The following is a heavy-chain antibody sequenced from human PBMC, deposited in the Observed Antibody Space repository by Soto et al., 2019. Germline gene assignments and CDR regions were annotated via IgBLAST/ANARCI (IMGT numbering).Heavy chain of an antibody. Sequence: PSETLSLTCSVSGSSVSGGVYYWTWIRQPPGKGLEWIGYIYNSKTTNYNASLRSRVTISVATSKNQFSLRLTSVTAADTAVYYCARYRDYGDYGYFDSWGQGTLVTVSS. J-gene: IGHJ4*02. CDR3: ARYRDYGDYGYFDS. CDR2: IYNSKTT. CDR1: GSSVSGGVYY. V-gene: IGHV4-61*08. D-gene: IGHD4-17*01.